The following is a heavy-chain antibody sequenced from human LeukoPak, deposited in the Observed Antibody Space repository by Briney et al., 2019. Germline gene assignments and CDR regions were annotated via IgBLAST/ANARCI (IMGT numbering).Heavy chain of an antibody. V-gene: IGHV3-48*02. J-gene: IGHJ4*02. CDR1: GFTFSSYN. Sequence: GGSLRLSCAASGFTFSSYNKNWVRQAPGKGLEWVSYITRSSSTIYYADSVKGRFTISRDNAKNSLYLQMNSLRDEDTAVYYCAREYSSSSGSVSDYWGQGTLVTVSS. CDR3: AREYSSSSGSVSDY. D-gene: IGHD6-6*01. CDR2: ITRSSSTI.